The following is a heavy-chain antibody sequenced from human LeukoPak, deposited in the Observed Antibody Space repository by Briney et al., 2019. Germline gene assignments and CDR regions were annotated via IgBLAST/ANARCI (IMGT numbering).Heavy chain of an antibody. V-gene: IGHV4-4*02. CDR1: DGSISPSDW. Sequence: SETLSLTCAVSDGSISPSDWWTWVRQPPGKGLEWIGDVYYSGNTNYNPSLRSRVTISVDKSKNQLSLKLTSVTAADTAVYYCARAGYYDDTAYYRSFDYWGQGTLVTVSS. CDR3: ARAGYYDDTAYYRSFDY. CDR2: VYYSGNT. D-gene: IGHD3-22*01. J-gene: IGHJ4*02.